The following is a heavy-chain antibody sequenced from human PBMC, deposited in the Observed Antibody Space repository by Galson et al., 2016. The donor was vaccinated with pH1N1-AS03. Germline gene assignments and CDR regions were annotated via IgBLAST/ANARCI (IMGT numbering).Heavy chain of an antibody. CDR1: GFTFSTFA. D-gene: IGHD3-3*01. CDR2: IRGTSQNT. J-gene: IGHJ4*02. V-gene: IGHV3-23*01. Sequence: SLRLSCAASGFTFSTFAMSWVRRAPGKGLEWVSLIRGTSQNTYYADSVKGRFTISKDNSKSTLFLQMNSLRAEDTAIYYCARLRGMVPTEYYFASWGQGTLVAVSS. CDR3: ARLRGMVPTEYYFAS.